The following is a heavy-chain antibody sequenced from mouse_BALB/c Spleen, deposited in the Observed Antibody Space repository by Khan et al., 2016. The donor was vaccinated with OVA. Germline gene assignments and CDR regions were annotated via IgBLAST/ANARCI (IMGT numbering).Heavy chain of an antibody. Sequence: VQLKESGPDLVAPSQSLSITCTVSGFSLTNFGVHWVRQPPGKGLEWLVVIWSDGRTTYNSALKSRLSISKDNSKSQVFLKMNSLQTEDTAMYYCARHRFGYFDVWGAGTTVTVSS. CDR2: IWSDGRT. CDR1: GFSLTNFG. V-gene: IGHV2-6-2*01. CDR3: ARHRFGYFDV. J-gene: IGHJ1*01.